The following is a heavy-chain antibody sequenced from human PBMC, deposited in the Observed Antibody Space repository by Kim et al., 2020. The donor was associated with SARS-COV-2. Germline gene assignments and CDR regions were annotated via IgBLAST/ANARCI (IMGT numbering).Heavy chain of an antibody. CDR2: RT. V-gene: IGHV3-74*01. Sequence: RTNYADCWKGRVNISRDNAKDTMYLQLNSLSAEDTAVYYWTRGCNYLCDPWGQGTLVTVSS. D-gene: IGHD4-4*01. CDR3: TRGCNYLCDP. J-gene: IGHJ5*02.